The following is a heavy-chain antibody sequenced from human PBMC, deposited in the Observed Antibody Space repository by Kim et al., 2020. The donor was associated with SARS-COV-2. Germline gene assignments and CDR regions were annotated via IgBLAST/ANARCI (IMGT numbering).Heavy chain of an antibody. D-gene: IGHD3-22*01. Sequence: SETLSLICTVSSDSISSYYWSWIRQPPGKGLEWIGYVYDSGSTKTTNYNPSLRSRLIISVDTSKNQFSLKLMSVTAADTAVYYCARPRGYYDWYFDLWGR. J-gene: IGHJ2*01. CDR3: ARPRGYYDWYFDL. CDR2: VYDSGSTKTT. V-gene: IGHV4-59*08. CDR1: SDSISSYY.